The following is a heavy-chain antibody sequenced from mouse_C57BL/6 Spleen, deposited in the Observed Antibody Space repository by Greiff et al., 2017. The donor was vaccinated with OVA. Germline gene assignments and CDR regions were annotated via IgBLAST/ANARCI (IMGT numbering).Heavy chain of an antibody. CDR2: IYPRDGST. Sequence: QVQLQQSDAELVKPGASVKISCKVSGYTFTDHTIHWMKQRPEQGLEWIGYIYPRDGSTKYNEKFKGKATFTADTSSNTAYMQLSSLTTEDSAIYYCARSGYYGSSYFDVWGTGTTVTVSS. CDR3: ARSGYYGSSYFDV. CDR1: GYTFTDHT. D-gene: IGHD1-1*01. V-gene: IGHV1-78*01. J-gene: IGHJ1*03.